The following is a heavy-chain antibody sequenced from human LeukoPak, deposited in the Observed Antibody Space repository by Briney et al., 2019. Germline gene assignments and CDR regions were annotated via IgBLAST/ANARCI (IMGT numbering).Heavy chain of an antibody. CDR3: ARDFYPNDTYYFDY. Sequence: SETLPLTCAVYGGSFSGYYWSWIRQPPGKGLEWIGEINHSGSTNYNPSLKSRVTISVDTSKNQFSLKLSSVTAADTAVYYCARDFYPNDTYYFDYWGQGTLVTVSS. V-gene: IGHV4-34*01. CDR2: INHSGST. CDR1: GGSFSGYY. J-gene: IGHJ4*02. D-gene: IGHD3-22*01.